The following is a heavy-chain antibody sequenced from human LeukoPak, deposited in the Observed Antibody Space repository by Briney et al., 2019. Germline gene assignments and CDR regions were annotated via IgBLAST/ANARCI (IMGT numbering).Heavy chain of an antibody. CDR1: GFTFSNFA. CDR3: ARDSSTTVTGAFDI. V-gene: IGHV3-30-3*01. D-gene: IGHD4-17*01. CDR2: ISYGGTNK. Sequence: GGSLRLSCAASGFTFSNFAMHWVRQAPGKGLEWVAVISYGGTNKYYADSVKGRFTISRDNSKNTLFLQMNSLRVEDTAVYYCARDSSTTVTGAFDIWGQGTMVTVSS. J-gene: IGHJ3*02.